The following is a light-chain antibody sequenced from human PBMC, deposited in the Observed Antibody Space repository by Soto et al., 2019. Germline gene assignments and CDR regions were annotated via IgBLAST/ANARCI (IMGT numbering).Light chain of an antibody. J-gene: IGKJ4*01. CDR3: QQYNNWPLT. Sequence: EVVMTQSPATLSVSPGERATLSCRASQSVSSNLVWYQQKPGQAPRLLIYGASTRATGIPARFSGSGSGTEFTLTISSLQSEDFAVYYCQQYNNWPLTFGGWTKVDIK. V-gene: IGKV3-15*01. CDR2: GAS. CDR1: QSVSSN.